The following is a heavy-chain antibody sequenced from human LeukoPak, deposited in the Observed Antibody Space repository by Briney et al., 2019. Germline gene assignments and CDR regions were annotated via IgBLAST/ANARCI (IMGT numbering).Heavy chain of an antibody. CDR3: ARDGVERYFDWLLGDYYYYYMDV. CDR2: ISYDGSNK. Sequence: PGGSLRLSCAASGFTFSSYAMHWVRQAPGKGLEWVAVISYDGSNKYYADSVKGRFTISRDNSKNTLYLQMNSLRAEDTAVYYCARDGVERYFDWLLGDYYYYYMDVWGKGTTVTVSS. D-gene: IGHD3-9*01. CDR1: GFTFSSYA. V-gene: IGHV3-30*04. J-gene: IGHJ6*03.